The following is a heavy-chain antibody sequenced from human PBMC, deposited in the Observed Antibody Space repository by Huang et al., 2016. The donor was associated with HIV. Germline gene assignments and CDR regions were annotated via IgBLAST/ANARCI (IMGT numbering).Heavy chain of an antibody. J-gene: IGHJ3*01. V-gene: IGHV1-18*01. CDR1: GYDFGSYG. Sequence: QVQLVQSGGEVMQHGASVRVSCKASGYDFGSYGMSWGRRGPGQGLEWLGGIVSDSRDTSSAQKFQGRVTMTTDTSTTTTYRELRSLRSDETAMYYCARDPYYSNRWKRNDASFLWGQGTMITVSS. CDR2: IVSDSRDT. CDR3: ARDPYYSNRWKRNDASFL. D-gene: IGHD4-4*01.